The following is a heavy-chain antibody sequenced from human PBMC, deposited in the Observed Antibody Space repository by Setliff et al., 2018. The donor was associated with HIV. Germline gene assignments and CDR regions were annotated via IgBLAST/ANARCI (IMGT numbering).Heavy chain of an antibody. Sequence: SETMSLTCTVSGGPFSSSSYYWGWIRQPAGKGLEWIGSLRPSGNTYYNPSLKSRVTISVDTSKNQFSLNLSAGTAADAAVYYCARHGAFYYYYYMDVWGKGTTVTVSS. CDR3: ARHGAFYYYYYMDV. CDR2: LRPSGNT. CDR1: GGPFSSSSYY. V-gene: IGHV4-39*01. J-gene: IGHJ6*03.